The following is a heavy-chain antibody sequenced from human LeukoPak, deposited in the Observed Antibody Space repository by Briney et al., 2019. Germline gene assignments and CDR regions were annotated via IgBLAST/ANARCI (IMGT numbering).Heavy chain of an antibody. V-gene: IGHV3-30-3*01. D-gene: IGHD3-16*01. Sequence: GGSLRLSCAASGFTFSSYAMHWVRQAPGKGLEWVAVISYDGSNKYYADSVKGRFTISRDNSKNTLYLQMNSLRAEDTAVYYCRLGAFDIWGQGTMVTVPS. CDR3: RLGAFDI. CDR2: ISYDGSNK. J-gene: IGHJ3*02. CDR1: GFTFSSYA.